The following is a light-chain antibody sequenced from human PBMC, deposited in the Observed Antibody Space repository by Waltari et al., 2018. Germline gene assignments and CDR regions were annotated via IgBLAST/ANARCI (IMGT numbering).Light chain of an antibody. V-gene: IGLV2-14*03. CDR2: DVT. J-gene: IGLJ3*02. CDR3: SSHTSSRTRV. CDR1: SSDVGAYAY. Sequence: QSALTQPASVSGSPGQSITIPCTGTSSDVGAYAYVSWYQHHPGKVPKLMIYDVTYRPSGISNRFSGSKSGITAFLTISGLQAEDEADYYCSSHTSSRTRVFGGGTELTVL.